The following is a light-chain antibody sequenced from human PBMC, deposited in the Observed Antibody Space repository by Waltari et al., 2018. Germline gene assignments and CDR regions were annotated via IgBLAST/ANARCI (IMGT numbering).Light chain of an antibody. CDR3: MQALQTLLT. Sequence: DIVMTQSPVSLPVTPGEPASISCRSSQSLLHSNGYNYLHWYLQQQGKSPQLLIYLGSHRASGVPDRFSGSSSGTDFTLKISRVEAEDVWIYYCMQALQTLLTFGVGTKVEIK. J-gene: IGKJ4*01. V-gene: IGKV2-28*01. CDR2: LGS. CDR1: QSLLHSNGYNY.